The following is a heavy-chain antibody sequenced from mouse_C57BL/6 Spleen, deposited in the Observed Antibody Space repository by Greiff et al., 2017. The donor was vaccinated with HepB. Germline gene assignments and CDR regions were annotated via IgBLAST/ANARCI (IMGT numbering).Heavy chain of an antibody. Sequence: EVKVVESEGGLVQPGSSMKLSCTASGFTFSDYYMAWVRQVPEKGLEWVANINYDGSSTYYLDSLKSRFIISRDNAKNILYLQMSSLKSEDTATYYCARIGDDYDHWGQGTTLTVSS. CDR2: INYDGSST. D-gene: IGHD2-4*01. V-gene: IGHV5-16*01. CDR3: ARIGDDYDH. CDR1: GFTFSDYY. J-gene: IGHJ2*01.